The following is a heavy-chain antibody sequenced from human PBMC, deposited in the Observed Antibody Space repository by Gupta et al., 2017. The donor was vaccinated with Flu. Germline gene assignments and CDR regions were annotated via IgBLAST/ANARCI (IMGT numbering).Heavy chain of an antibody. CDR1: GFTFSGYD. Sequence: EVQLVESGGGLVQPGGSLRLYCAASGFTFSGYDMSWVRQAPGKGLGWVSFISRRGVPDYTDSVKGRFTSASNNAKKSVYMKMDSLGTEDTSCDDGARGHWDSWGQGTLVTVSS. V-gene: IGHV3-48*03. CDR2: ISRRGVP. CDR3: ARGHWDS. J-gene: IGHJ4*02.